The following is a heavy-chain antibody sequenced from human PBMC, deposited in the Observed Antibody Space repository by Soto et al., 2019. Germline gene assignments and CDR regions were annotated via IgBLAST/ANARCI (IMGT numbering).Heavy chain of an antibody. V-gene: IGHV3-30-3*01. D-gene: IGHD3-3*01. CDR1: GFTFSSYA. CDR2: ISYDGSNK. J-gene: IGHJ4*02. CDR3: ARGDSYYDFGIEC. Sequence: PGGSLRLSCAASGFTFSSYAMHWVRRAPGKGLEWVAVISYDGSNKYYADSVKGRFTISRDNSKNTLFLQVSSLRDEDTAVYYCARGDSYYDFGIECWGQGTVVTVSS.